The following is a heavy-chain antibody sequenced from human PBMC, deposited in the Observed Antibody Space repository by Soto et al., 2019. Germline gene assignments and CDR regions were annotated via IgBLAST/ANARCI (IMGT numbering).Heavy chain of an antibody. D-gene: IGHD3-10*01. J-gene: IGHJ5*02. CDR1: GFTFSSYG. CDR2: IWYDGSNK. CDR3: SRESTGSYISWFDP. V-gene: IGHV3-33*01. Sequence: QVQLVESGGVVVQPGRSLRLSCAASGFTFSSYGMHWVRQAPGKGLEWVAVIWYDGSNKYYADSVKGRFTISRDNSKNTLYLQMNSLRAEDTAVYYWSRESTGSYISWFDPWGQGTMFTVSS.